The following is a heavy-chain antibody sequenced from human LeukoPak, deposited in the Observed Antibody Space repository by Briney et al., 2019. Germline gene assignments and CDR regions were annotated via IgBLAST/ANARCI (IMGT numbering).Heavy chain of an antibody. CDR3: ARGPWFGEFTKVPHFDY. Sequence: ASVKVSCKASGYTFTSYDINWVRQATGQGLEWMGWMNPNSGNTGYAQKFQGRVTMTRNTSISTAYMELSSLRSEDTAVYYCARGPWFGEFTKVPHFDYWGQGTLVTVSS. CDR1: GYTFTSYD. CDR2: MNPNSGNT. J-gene: IGHJ4*02. D-gene: IGHD3-10*01. V-gene: IGHV1-8*01.